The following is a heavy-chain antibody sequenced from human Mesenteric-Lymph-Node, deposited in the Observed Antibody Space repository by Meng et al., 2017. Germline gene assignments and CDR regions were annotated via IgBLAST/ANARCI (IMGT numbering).Heavy chain of an antibody. CDR2: ISGSGGST. Sequence: GESLKISCAASGFTHRSYAMSWVRQAPGKGLEWVSAISGSGGSTYYADSVKGLFTISRDNSKNTLFLQIDSLRAEDTAVYYCAKVGRKELARGAVAGGGGYLDYWGQGTLVTVSS. V-gene: IGHV3-23*01. CDR3: AKVGRKELARGAVAGGGGYLDY. D-gene: IGHD6-19*01. CDR1: GFTHRSYA. J-gene: IGHJ4*02.